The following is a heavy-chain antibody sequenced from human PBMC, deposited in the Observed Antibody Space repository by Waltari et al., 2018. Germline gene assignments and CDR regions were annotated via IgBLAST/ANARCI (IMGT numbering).Heavy chain of an antibody. V-gene: IGHV1-3*01. CDR1: GYSFINYA. J-gene: IGHJ5*02. D-gene: IGHD1-1*01. CDR3: ASLDWNDKSWFDP. CDR2: FNAGNGNT. Sequence: QVQLVQSGAEVKKPGASVKVSCKASGYSFINYAMHWVRQAPGKRLEWMGWFNAGNGNTQYAQKFQGRVTITRDTSASTAYMELSSLKSEDTAVYDCASLDWNDKSWFDPWGQGTLVTVSS.